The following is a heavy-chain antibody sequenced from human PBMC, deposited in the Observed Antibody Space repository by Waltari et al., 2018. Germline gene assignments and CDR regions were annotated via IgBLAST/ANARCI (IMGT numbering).Heavy chain of an antibody. J-gene: IGHJ4*02. CDR3: ARDGYYYGSGSFSPSLDY. V-gene: IGHV4-4*02. Sequence: QVQLQESGPGLVKPSGTLSLTCPVSGGSISSINLWSWFRQPPGKGLEWIGESYHSGSNNYNPSLKSRVTISVDKSKNQFSLKLSSVTAADTAVYYCARDGYYYGSGSFSPSLDYWGQGTLVTVSS. CDR1: GGSISSINL. CDR2: SYHSGSN. D-gene: IGHD3-10*01.